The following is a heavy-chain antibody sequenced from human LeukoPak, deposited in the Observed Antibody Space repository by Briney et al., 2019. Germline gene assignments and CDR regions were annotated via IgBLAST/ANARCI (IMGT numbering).Heavy chain of an antibody. Sequence: GASVKVSCKASGYTFTGYYMHWVRQAPGQGLEWMGWINPNSGGTNYGQRFQGRVTMTRDTSISTAYMELSSLRSDDTAVYYCARDSGSSWTSRWFDPWGQGTLVTVSS. J-gene: IGHJ5*02. D-gene: IGHD6-13*01. CDR3: ARDSGSSWTSRWFDP. CDR1: GYTFTGYY. CDR2: INPNSGGT. V-gene: IGHV1-2*02.